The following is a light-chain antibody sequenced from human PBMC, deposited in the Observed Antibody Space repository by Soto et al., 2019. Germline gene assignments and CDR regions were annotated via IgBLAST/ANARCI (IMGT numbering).Light chain of an antibody. Sequence: QSVLTQPPSVAGAPGQRVTISCTGSSSNIGAGYDVHWYQQFPGTAPKLLIYGNSNRPSGVPERFSGSKSGTSASLATTGLQAEDEADYDCQSYDSSLSGYVFGTGTKVTVL. CDR3: QSYDSSLSGYV. J-gene: IGLJ1*01. V-gene: IGLV1-40*01. CDR1: SSNIGAGYD. CDR2: GNS.